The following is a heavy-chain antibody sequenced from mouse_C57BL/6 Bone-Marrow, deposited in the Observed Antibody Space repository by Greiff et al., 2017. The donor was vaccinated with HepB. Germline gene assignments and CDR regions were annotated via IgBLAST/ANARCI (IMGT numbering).Heavy chain of an antibody. CDR2: IYPRSGNT. V-gene: IGHV1-81*01. D-gene: IGHD1-2*01. Sequence: VQLKESGAELARPGASVKLSCKASGYTFTSYGIIWVKQRTGQGLEWIGEIYPRSGNTYYNEKFKGKATLTADKSSSTAYMELRSLTSEDSAVYFCARSTANWYFDVWGTGTTVTVSS. CDR1: GYTFTSYG. J-gene: IGHJ1*03. CDR3: ARSTANWYFDV.